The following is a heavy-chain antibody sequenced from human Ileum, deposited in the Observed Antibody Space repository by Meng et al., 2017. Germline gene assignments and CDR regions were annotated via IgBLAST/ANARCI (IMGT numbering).Heavy chain of an antibody. D-gene: IGHD2-15*01. CDR3: VRHGGKYFDS. CDR1: GGSMSSSCY. CDR2: IYFAGSH. V-gene: IGHV4-4*02. Sequence: QVYWQGSGPGLVEPSGTLSVPCSCPGGSMSSSCYWSWVGPSPGKGLEWIGQIYFAGSHKYNPSLESRVTISVDKSKNQFSLRLTSVTAADTAIFYCVRHGGKYFDSWGQGTLVTVSS. J-gene: IGHJ4*02.